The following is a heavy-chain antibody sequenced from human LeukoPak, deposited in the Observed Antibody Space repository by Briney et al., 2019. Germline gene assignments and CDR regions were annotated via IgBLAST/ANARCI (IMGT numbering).Heavy chain of an antibody. CDR3: ARGGSNFDY. D-gene: IGHD1-26*01. CDR2: IYYTGIT. CDR1: GGSISSYY. V-gene: IGHV4-59*01. Sequence: SETLSLTCSVSGGSISSYYWSWIRQPPGKGLEWIGYIYYTGITNYNPSLKSRVTISVDTSKNQFSLKLSSVTAADTAVYYCARGGSNFDYWGQGTLVTVSS. J-gene: IGHJ4*02.